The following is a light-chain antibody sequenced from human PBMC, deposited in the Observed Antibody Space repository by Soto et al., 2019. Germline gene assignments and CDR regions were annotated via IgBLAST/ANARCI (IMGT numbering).Light chain of an antibody. J-gene: IGLJ1*01. Sequence: QSVLTQPASVSGSPGQSITISCTGTSSDVGTYKYVSWYQQHPGKAPKLMIYGVSNRPSGVSNRFSGSKSGNTASLTISGLQAEDEADYYCNSYTTSSALVFGTGTELTVL. V-gene: IGLV2-14*03. CDR2: GVS. CDR1: SSDVGTYKY. CDR3: NSYTTSSALV.